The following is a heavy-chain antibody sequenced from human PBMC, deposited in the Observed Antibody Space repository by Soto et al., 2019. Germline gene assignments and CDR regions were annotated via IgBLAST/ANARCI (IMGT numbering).Heavy chain of an antibody. J-gene: IGHJ5*02. Sequence: SVKISCRASGGTFSSYASSWVRQAPGQGLESMAGIIPIFGTANYAQKFQGRVTITADESTSTAYMELSSLRSEDTAVYYCAGGRVVPAPGYDWFYPFGQGTLVTLYS. V-gene: IGHV1-69*13. D-gene: IGHD2-2*01. CDR1: GGTFSSYA. CDR3: AGGRVVPAPGYDWFYP. CDR2: IIPIFGTA.